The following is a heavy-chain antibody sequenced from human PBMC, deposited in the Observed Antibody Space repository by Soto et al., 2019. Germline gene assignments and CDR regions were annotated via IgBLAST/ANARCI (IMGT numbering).Heavy chain of an antibody. V-gene: IGHV1-18*01. Sequence: GASVKVSCKASGYTFTSYGISWVRQAPGQGLEWMGWISAYNGNTNYAQKLQGRVTMTTDTSTSTAYMELRSLRSDDTAVYYCASHRPDTGMVEDAFDIWGQGTMVTVSS. D-gene: IGHD5-18*01. J-gene: IGHJ3*02. CDR3: ASHRPDTGMVEDAFDI. CDR1: GYTFTSYG. CDR2: ISAYNGNT.